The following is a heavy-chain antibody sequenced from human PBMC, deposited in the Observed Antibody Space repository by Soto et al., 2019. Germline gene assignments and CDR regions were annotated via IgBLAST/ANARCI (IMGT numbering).Heavy chain of an antibody. V-gene: IGHV4-59*01. J-gene: IGHJ6*03. CDR1: GGSISSYY. D-gene: IGHD2-2*01. Sequence: SETLSLTCTVSGGSISSYYWSWIRQPPGNGXGXIVXMDXRGXTNYNPSLTRRATISVDTSQNQFSLKRSSVTAADTAVYYFARAIRTGGEDCSSTSCPLYYYYMEVWGKGTPVTVSS. CDR3: ARAIRTGGEDCSSTSCPLYYYYMEV. CDR2: MDXRGXT.